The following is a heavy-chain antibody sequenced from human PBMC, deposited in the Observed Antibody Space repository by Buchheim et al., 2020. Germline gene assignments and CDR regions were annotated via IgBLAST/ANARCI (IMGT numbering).Heavy chain of an antibody. CDR1: GGSISSHY. CDR3: ATYDYNYYFNY. D-gene: IGHD5-24*01. J-gene: IGHJ4*02. Sequence: QVQLQESGPGLVKPSETLSLTCTVSGGSISSHYWSWIRQPPGKGLEWIGYIYYRGSTNYNPSLKSRVTLPAATAKNQTPPKLSAVTAADTAVYYCATYDYNYYFNYWGQGTL. V-gene: IGHV4-59*08. CDR2: IYYRGST.